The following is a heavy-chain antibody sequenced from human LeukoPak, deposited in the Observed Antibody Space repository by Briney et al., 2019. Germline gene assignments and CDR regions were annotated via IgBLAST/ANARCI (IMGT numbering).Heavy chain of an antibody. CDR3: ARSPKTMIRGVIPRFDY. Sequence: ASVKVSCKASGYTFTNYAIHWVRQAPGQRLEWMGWINAGNGNTKHSQKFQGRVTITRDTSASTAYMEPSSLRSEDTAVYYCARSPKTMIRGVIPRFDYWGQGTLVTVSS. J-gene: IGHJ4*02. CDR1: GYTFTNYA. V-gene: IGHV1-3*01. CDR2: INAGNGNT. D-gene: IGHD3-10*01.